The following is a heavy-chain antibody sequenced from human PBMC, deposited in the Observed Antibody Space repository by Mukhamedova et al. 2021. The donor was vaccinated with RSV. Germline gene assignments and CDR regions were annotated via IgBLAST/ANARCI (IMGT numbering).Heavy chain of an antibody. J-gene: IGHJ4*02. D-gene: IGHD6-13*01. Sequence: WMGVIYPGDSDTRYSPSFERQVTFSVDTSIDTAYLHWTTLRPTDTATYYCARHLSTTPHPAAVFDFWGQGTAVSVSS. CDR3: ARHLSTTPHPAAVFDF. V-gene: IGHV5-51*01. CDR2: IYPGDSDT.